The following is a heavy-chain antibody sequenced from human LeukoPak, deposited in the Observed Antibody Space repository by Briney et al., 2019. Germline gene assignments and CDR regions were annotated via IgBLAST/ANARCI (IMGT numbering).Heavy chain of an antibody. V-gene: IGHV4-4*07. Sequence: SETLSLTCTVSGGSISSYYWNWIRQPAGKGLEWIGRIHTSGSTNYNPSLKSRVTISVDTSKNQFSLKLSSVTAADTAVYYCARVPRGGSYFDYWGQGTLVTVSS. D-gene: IGHD3-10*01. CDR1: GGSISSYY. CDR2: IHTSGST. CDR3: ARVPRGGSYFDY. J-gene: IGHJ4*02.